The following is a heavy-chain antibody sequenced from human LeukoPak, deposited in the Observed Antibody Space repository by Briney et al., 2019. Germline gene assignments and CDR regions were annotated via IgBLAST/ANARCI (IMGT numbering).Heavy chain of an antibody. CDR3: AKDRGVGASPDY. Sequence: PGGSLRLSCAASGFIFSTYGMHWVRQAPGKGLEWVAFIRYDGSNKYYADSVKGRFTISRDNSKNTLYLQMNSLRAEDTAVYYCAKDRGVGASPDYWGQGTLVTVSS. J-gene: IGHJ4*02. CDR2: IRYDGSNK. D-gene: IGHD1-26*01. CDR1: GFIFSTYG. V-gene: IGHV3-30*02.